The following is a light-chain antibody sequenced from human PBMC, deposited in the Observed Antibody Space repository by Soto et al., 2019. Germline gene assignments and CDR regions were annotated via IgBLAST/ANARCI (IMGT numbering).Light chain of an antibody. Sequence: DIHLTQSPSFLSASVGDRVTITCRASQDIASSLAWYQQKAGKAPKLLIYAASTLESGVPSRFSGSGPGTEFTLSIGSLQPEDFGIYYCQQFNSYPLTFGGGTKVEIK. V-gene: IGKV1-9*01. CDR2: AAS. J-gene: IGKJ4*01. CDR1: QDIASS. CDR3: QQFNSYPLT.